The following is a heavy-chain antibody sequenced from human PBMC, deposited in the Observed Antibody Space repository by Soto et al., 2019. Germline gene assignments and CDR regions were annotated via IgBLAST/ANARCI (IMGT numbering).Heavy chain of an antibody. CDR2: IYDSGST. J-gene: IGHJ6*02. CDR1: GGSISSYD. D-gene: IGHD6-6*01. CDR3: ARESVRFSTSAPNTYYHYGMDV. V-gene: IGHV4-59*01. Sequence: SETLSLTCTVAGGSISSYDWNWIRQPPGKGLEWIGYIYDSGSTNYNPSLKSRVTISVDTSKNQFSLKLSSVTAADTAVYYCARESVRFSTSAPNTYYHYGMDVWGQGTTVPVSS.